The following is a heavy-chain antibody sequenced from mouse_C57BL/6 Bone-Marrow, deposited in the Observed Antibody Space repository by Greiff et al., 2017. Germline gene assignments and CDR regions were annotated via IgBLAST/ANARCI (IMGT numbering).Heavy chain of an antibody. Sequence: QVQLQQPGAELVKPGASVKMSCKASGYTFTSYWITWVKQRPGQGLEWIGDIYPGSGSTNYNEKFKSEATLTVDTSASTAYMQLSSLTSEDSAVYYCAPMISYYVDYWGQGTTLTVSS. J-gene: IGHJ2*01. CDR2: IYPGSGST. CDR1: GYTFTSYW. D-gene: IGHD2-3*01. CDR3: APMISYYVDY. V-gene: IGHV1-55*01.